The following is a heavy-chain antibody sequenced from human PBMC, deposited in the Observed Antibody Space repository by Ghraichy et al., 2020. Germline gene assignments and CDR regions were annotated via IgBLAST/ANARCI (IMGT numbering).Heavy chain of an antibody. CDR1: GGSFSGYY. Sequence: SETLSLTCAVYGGSFSGYYWSWIRQPPGKGLEWIGEINHSGSTNYNPSLKSRVTISVDTSKNQFSLKVRSVTAADTGVYHCARGHIAVAGYYYGMDVWGQGTTVTVSS. J-gene: IGHJ6*02. CDR3: ARGHIAVAGYYYGMDV. D-gene: IGHD6-19*01. V-gene: IGHV4-34*01. CDR2: INHSGST.